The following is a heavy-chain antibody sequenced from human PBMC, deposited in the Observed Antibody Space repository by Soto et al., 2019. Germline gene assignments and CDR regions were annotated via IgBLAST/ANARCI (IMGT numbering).Heavy chain of an antibody. CDR1: GFIFNAYA. J-gene: IGHJ4*02. D-gene: IGHD4-4*01. CDR3: ARVASDYINSADH. V-gene: IGHV3-23*01. Sequence: EVQLLESGGGLVQPGGSLRLSCAASGFIFNAYAMTWVRQAPGKGLEWVSAIGGSGGNTYYAASVKGRFTISRDNSKDTVDLERNRLRVDDTAVYFCARVASDYINSADHWGQGILVTVSS. CDR2: IGGSGGNT.